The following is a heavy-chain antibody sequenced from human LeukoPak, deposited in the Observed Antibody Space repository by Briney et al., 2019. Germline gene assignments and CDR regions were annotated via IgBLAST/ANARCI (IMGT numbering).Heavy chain of an antibody. CDR2: VSNIETT. CDR3: ARPPHYYDTSGYSV. V-gene: IGHV4-59*01. J-gene: IGHJ4*02. CDR1: GDSISSYY. D-gene: IGHD3-22*01. Sequence: SETLSLTCTVSGDSISSYYWSWLRQPPGKRLEWIGYVSNIETTNYNPSLKRRVTISVDTSKNQFSLTLNSVTAADTAVYYCARPPHYYDTSGYSVWGQGTLVTVSS.